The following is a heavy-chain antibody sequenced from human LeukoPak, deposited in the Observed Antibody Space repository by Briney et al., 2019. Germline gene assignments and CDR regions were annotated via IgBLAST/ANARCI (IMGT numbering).Heavy chain of an antibody. V-gene: IGHV4-59*01. J-gene: IGHJ4*02. CDR2: IYYSGST. CDR1: GGSISSYY. Sequence: SETLSLTCTVSGGSISSYYWSWLRQPPGKGLEWIGYIYYSGSTNYNPSLKSRVTISVDTSKNQFSLKLSSVTAADTAVYYCARVDFWSGYYRQSEYYFDYWGQGTLVTVSS. D-gene: IGHD3-3*01. CDR3: ARVDFWSGYYRQSEYYFDY.